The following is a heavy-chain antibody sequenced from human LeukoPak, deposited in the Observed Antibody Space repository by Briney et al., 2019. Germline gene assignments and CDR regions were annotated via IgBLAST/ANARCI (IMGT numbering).Heavy chain of an antibody. V-gene: IGHV3-23*01. Sequence: PGASLRLSCAASGFTFSSYAMSWVRQAPGKGLKWVSAISGSGGSTYYADSVKGRFTISRDNSKNTLYLQMNSLRAEDTAVYYCAKAIRYCSGGSCYSSLYYGMDVWGQGTTVTVSS. CDR1: GFTFSSYA. J-gene: IGHJ6*02. CDR3: AKAIRYCSGGSCYSSLYYGMDV. D-gene: IGHD2-15*01. CDR2: ISGSGGST.